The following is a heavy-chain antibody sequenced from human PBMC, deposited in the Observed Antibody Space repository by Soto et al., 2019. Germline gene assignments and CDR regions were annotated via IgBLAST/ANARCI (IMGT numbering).Heavy chain of an antibody. J-gene: IGHJ4*02. CDR2: IIPILGIA. CDR1: GCTFSSYT. D-gene: IGHD6-13*01. CDR3: AREDSSIAAAGLDY. V-gene: IGHV1-69*04. Sequence: SVKVSCKASGCTFSSYTISWVRQAPGQGLEWMGRIIPILGIANYAQKFQGRVTITADKSTSTAYMELSSLRSEDTAVYYCAREDSSIAAAGLDYWGQGTLVTVSS.